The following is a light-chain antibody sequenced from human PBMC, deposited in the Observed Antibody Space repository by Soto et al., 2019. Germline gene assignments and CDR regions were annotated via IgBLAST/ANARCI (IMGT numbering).Light chain of an antibody. CDR3: HQYGSSPRT. Sequence: IVLTQSPGTLSLSPGDRATLSCRASQSVSSNFLAWYQQKPGQSPRLLIHGASIRATGIPDRFSGSGSGTDFTLTIRRLEPEDFAMYFCHQYGSSPRTFGQGTKVEIK. CDR1: QSVSSNF. V-gene: IGKV3-20*01. J-gene: IGKJ1*01. CDR2: GAS.